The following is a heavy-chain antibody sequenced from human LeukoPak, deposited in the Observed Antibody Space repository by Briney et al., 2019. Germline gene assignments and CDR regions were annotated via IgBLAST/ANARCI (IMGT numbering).Heavy chain of an antibody. CDR1: GFTFSSYG. D-gene: IGHD5-24*01. CDR3: ARASRDVYNSYFDY. Sequence: GGSLRLSCAASGFTFSSYGMHWVRQAPGKGLEWVAFIRYDGSNKYYADSVKGRFTISRDNSKNTLYLQMNSLRAEDTAVYYCARASRDVYNSYFDYWGQGTLVTVSS. V-gene: IGHV3-30*02. CDR2: IRYDGSNK. J-gene: IGHJ4*02.